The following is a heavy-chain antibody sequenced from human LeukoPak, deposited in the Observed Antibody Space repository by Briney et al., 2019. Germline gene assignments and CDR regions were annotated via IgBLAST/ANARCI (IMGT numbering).Heavy chain of an antibody. CDR2: IYSGGST. CDR1: GFTVSSNY. D-gene: IGHD3-3*01. CDR3: AKGYTIFGVVISY. Sequence: GGSLRLSCAASGFTVSSNYMSWVRQAPGKGLEWVSVIYSGGSTYYADSVKGRFTISRDNSKNTLYLQMNSLRAEDTAVYYCAKGYTIFGVVISYWGQGTLVTVSS. J-gene: IGHJ4*02. V-gene: IGHV3-53*01.